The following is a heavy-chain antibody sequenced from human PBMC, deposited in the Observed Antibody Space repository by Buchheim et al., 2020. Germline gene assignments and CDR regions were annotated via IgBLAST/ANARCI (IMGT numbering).Heavy chain of an antibody. J-gene: IGHJ4*02. CDR2: IRSRSSYT. V-gene: IGHV3-11*06. Sequence: QVQLVESGGGLVKPGGSLRLSCAASGFTFTNYYMSWIRQAPGKGLEWVSYIRSRSSYTSYADSVKGRFTISRDNARNSLYLQMNSLRAEDTAVYYCARVLAYFYDTRDKTLEYWGQGTL. CDR1: GFTFTNYY. CDR3: ARVLAYFYDTRDKTLEY. D-gene: IGHD3-22*01.